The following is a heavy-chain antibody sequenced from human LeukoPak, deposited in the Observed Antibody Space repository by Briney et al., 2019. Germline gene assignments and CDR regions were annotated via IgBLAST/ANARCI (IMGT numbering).Heavy chain of an antibody. D-gene: IGHD4-17*01. J-gene: IGHJ4*02. CDR3: AKNFYGDYNVFFDY. V-gene: IGHV3-33*06. Sequence: GGSLRLSCAASGFTFSTYGMNWVRQAPGKGLEWVAVIWYDGSNKYYTDSVKGRFTISRDNSKNTLYLQTNSLRAEDTAVYFCAKNFYGDYNVFFDYWGQGTLVTVSS. CDR1: GFTFSTYG. CDR2: IWYDGSNK.